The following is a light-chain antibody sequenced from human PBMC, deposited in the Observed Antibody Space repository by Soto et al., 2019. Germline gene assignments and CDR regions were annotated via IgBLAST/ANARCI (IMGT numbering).Light chain of an antibody. CDR2: DVT. Sequence: QSALTKPASVSGSPGQSITLSCTGTSSDVGGYNYVSWYQQHPVKAPKLMIYDVTNRPSGVSDRFSGSKSGNTTSLTISGLQAEDESDYYCSPYTSSSTPYVFVTGTQLTVL. V-gene: IGLV2-14*01. CDR3: SPYTSSSTPYV. J-gene: IGLJ1*01. CDR1: SSDVGGYNY.